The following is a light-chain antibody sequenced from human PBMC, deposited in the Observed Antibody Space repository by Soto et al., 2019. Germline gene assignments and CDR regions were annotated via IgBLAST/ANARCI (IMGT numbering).Light chain of an antibody. CDR3: QQRSNWPPIT. CDR2: DAS. J-gene: IGKJ5*01. CDR1: QSVKTF. Sequence: EIVLTQSPATLSLSPVQRATLSCRASQSVKTFLVWYQHRPGQAPRVLIYDASHRASGIPARFSGSGSGTDFTLTISSLEPEDAALYYCQQRSNWPPITFGQGTRLEI. V-gene: IGKV3-11*01.